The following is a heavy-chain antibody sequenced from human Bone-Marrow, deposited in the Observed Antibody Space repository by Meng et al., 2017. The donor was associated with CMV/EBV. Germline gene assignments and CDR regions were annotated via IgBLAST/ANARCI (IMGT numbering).Heavy chain of an antibody. J-gene: IGHJ4*02. D-gene: IGHD3-22*01. CDR2: IIPILGIA. CDR1: GGTFSSYA. Sequence: SVKVSCKASGGTFSSYAISWVRQAPGQGLEWMGRIIPILGIANYAQKFQGRVTITADKSTSTAYMELSSLRSEDTAVYYCARVGHYYDSSGYYYPYWGQRTLVTVSS. CDR3: ARVGHYYDSSGYYYPY. V-gene: IGHV1-69*04.